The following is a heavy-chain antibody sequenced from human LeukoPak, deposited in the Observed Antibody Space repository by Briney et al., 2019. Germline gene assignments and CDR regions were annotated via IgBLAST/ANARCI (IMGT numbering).Heavy chain of an antibody. CDR2: INHSVST. CDR1: GGSFSGYY. CDR3: ARAPRWIPVALV. Sequence: SETLSLTCAVYGGSFSGYYWSWIRQPPGKGLEWIGEINHSVSTNYNPSLKSRVTISVDTSKNQFSLKLSSVTAADTAVYYCARAPRWIPVALVWGKGTTVTVSS. D-gene: IGHD4-23*01. V-gene: IGHV4-34*01. J-gene: IGHJ6*04.